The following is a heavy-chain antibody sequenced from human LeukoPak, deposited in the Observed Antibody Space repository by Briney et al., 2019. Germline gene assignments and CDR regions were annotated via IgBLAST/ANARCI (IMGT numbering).Heavy chain of an antibody. Sequence: GGSLRLSCAASGFTFSSYSMNWVRQAPGKGLEWASSISSTSSYVYYADSLKGRFTISRDNAKNSLYLQMNSLRAEDTAVYYCAKADGDKPFDYWGQGTLVTVSS. D-gene: IGHD4-17*01. J-gene: IGHJ4*02. V-gene: IGHV3-21*01. CDR1: GFTFSSYS. CDR3: AKADGDKPFDY. CDR2: ISSTSSYV.